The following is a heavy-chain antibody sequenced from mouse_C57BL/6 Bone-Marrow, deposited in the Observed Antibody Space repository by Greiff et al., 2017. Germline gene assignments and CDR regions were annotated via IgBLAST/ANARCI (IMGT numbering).Heavy chain of an antibody. CDR2: INPDSSTI. CDR1: GIDFSRYW. CDR3: ARPYSKIPYYYAMDY. V-gene: IGHV4-1*01. D-gene: IGHD2-5*01. Sequence: EVKLLESGGGLVQPGGSLKLSCAASGIDFSRYWMSWVRRAPGKGLEWIGEINPDSSTINYAPSLKDKFIISRDNAKNTLYLQMSKVRSEDTALYDCARPYSKIPYYYAMDYWGQGPSVTVSS. J-gene: IGHJ4*01.